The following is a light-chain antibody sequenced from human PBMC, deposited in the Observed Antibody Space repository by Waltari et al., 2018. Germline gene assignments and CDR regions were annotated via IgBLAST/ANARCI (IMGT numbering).Light chain of an antibody. CDR1: HSLLHSKGYNY. CDR2: LGS. J-gene: IGKJ2*01. Sequence: DIVMTQSPLSLSVTPGAPASISCRSSHSLLHSKGYNYLDWYLQKPGQSPQLLIYLGSNRASGVPDRFSGSGSGTDFTLEISRVEAEDVGLYYCMQALQTPYAFGQGTKLEIK. CDR3: MQALQTPYA. V-gene: IGKV2-28*01.